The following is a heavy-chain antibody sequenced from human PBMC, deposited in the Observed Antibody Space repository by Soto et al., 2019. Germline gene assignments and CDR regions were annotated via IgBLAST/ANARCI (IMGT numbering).Heavy chain of an antibody. V-gene: IGHV3-23*01. CDR1: GFTFSSYA. J-gene: IGHJ5*02. D-gene: IGHD4-4*01. CDR2: VSGSGGST. CDR3: AKGLQFTGVWFDP. Sequence: GGTLTLSCAASGFTFSSYAMCWVRQAPGKGLEWGSAVSGSGGSTYYADSVKGRYTISRDKSKNTQYLQMNSLRAEDTAVYYCAKGLQFTGVWFDPWGQGTPVTVSS.